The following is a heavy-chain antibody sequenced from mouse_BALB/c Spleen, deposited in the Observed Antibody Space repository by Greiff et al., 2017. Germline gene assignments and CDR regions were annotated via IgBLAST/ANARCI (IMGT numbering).Heavy chain of an antibody. D-gene: IGHD1-1*01. V-gene: IGHV1-9*01. Sequence: VKLMESGAELMKPGASVKISCKATGYTFSSYWIEWVKQRPGHGLEWIGEILPGSGSTNYNEKFKGKATFTADTSSNTAYMQLSSLTSEDSAVYYCARGYGSGDYYAMDYWGQGTSVTVSA. CDR1: GYTFSSYW. J-gene: IGHJ4*01. CDR2: ILPGSGST. CDR3: ARGYGSGDYYAMDY.